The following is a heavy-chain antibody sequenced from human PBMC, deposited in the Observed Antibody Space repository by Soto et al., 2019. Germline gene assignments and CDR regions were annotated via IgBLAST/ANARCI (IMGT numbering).Heavy chain of an antibody. CDR1: GYDFNIYD. J-gene: IGHJ6*02. D-gene: IGHD3-3*01. CDR3: ARSGQGFWSGEPYVYALVA. CDR2: MTHNSDNT. Sequence: QVHLVQSGAELKKPGASVKVSCTASGYDFNIYDMHWVRHVTGNGLEWMGWMTHNSDNTGYAPKFQGRFTMTRDNSRSKVYMELRILGYADTAVSFFARSGQGFWSGEPYVYALVAWGQGTIVTVSS. V-gene: IGHV1-8*02.